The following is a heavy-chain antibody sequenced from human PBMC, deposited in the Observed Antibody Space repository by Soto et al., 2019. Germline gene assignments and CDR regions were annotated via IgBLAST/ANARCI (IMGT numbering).Heavy chain of an antibody. CDR3: ARDSTNYYDSSGYRGV. CDR2: IRWDGGST. V-gene: IGHV3-43*01. CDR1: GFTFDDST. Sequence: EVQLVESGGVVVQPGGSLRLSCAASGFTFDDSTMHWVRQAPGKGLEWVSLIRWDGGSTYYEDSVKGRFTISKDNNKNSVYMKMNSLRTEETAVYFCARDSTNYYDSSGYRGVWGQGNLVTVFS. J-gene: IGHJ4*02. D-gene: IGHD3-22*01.